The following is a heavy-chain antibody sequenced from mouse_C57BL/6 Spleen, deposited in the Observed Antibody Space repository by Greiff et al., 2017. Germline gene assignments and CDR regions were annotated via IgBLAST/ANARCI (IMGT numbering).Heavy chain of an antibody. V-gene: IGHV5-4*01. Sequence: EVQRVESGGGLVKPGGSLKLSCAASGFTFSSYAMSWVRQTPEKRLEWVATISDGGSYTYYPDNVKGRFTISRDNAKNNLYLQMSHLKSEDTAMYYCARDNYDYDEGVFDYWGQGTTLTVAS. CDR3: ARDNYDYDEGVFDY. CDR2: ISDGGSYT. CDR1: GFTFSSYA. D-gene: IGHD2-4*01. J-gene: IGHJ2*01.